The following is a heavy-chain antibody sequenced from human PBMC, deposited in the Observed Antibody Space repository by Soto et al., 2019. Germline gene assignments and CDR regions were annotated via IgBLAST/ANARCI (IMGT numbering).Heavy chain of an antibody. CDR1: GYTFSNYY. V-gene: IGHV1-46*01. D-gene: IGHD4-17*01. J-gene: IGHJ6*02. CDR2: INPSGGGT. CDR3: ARGPKLADFGDRGYYGMDV. Sequence: QVHLVQSGAEVKKPGASVTFPCKASGYTFSNYYMHWVRQAPGPGLEWVGIINPSGGGTTYAQNFQGRLTMTRDTSTRTIYMELNSLRSEDTAVYYCARGPKLADFGDRGYYGMDVWGHGTTVTVS.